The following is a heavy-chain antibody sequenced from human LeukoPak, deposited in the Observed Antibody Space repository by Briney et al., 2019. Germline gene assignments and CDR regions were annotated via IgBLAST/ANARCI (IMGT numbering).Heavy chain of an antibody. CDR3: ARDLPDSSGYYSLHYFDY. J-gene: IGHJ4*02. CDR2: ISAYNGNT. CDR1: GYTFTSYG. V-gene: IGHV1-18*01. D-gene: IGHD3-22*01. Sequence: ASVTVSCKASGYTFTSYGISWVRQAPGQGLEWMGWISAYNGNTNYAQKLQGRVTMTTDTSTSTAYMELRSLRSDDTAVYYCARDLPDSSGYYSLHYFDYWGQGTLVTVSS.